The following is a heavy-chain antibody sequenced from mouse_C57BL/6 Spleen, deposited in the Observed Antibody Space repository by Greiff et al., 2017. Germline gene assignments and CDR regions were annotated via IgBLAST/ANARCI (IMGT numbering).Heavy chain of an antibody. CDR2: IDPETGGT. CDR1: GYTFTDYE. CDR3: TNSNYVYYAMDY. Sequence: QVQLQQSGAELVRPGASVTLSCKASGYTFTDYEMHWVKQTPVHGLEWIGAIDPETGGTAYNQKFKGKAILTADKSSSTAYMELRSLTSEDSAVYYCTNSNYVYYAMDYWGQGTSVTVSS. D-gene: IGHD2-5*01. J-gene: IGHJ4*01. V-gene: IGHV1-15*01.